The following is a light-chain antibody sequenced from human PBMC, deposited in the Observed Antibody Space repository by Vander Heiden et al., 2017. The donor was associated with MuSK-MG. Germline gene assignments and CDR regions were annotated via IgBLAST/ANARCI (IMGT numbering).Light chain of an antibody. J-gene: IGKJ1*01. CDR2: AAS. V-gene: IGKV1-39*01. CDR3: QQSGT. CDR1: QSISSY. Sequence: DIQMTQSPSSLSASVGDRVTITCRASQSISSYLNWYQQKPGKAPKLLIYAASSLQSGVPSRFSGSGSETDFTLTISSLQPEDFATYYCQQSGTFGQGTKVEIK.